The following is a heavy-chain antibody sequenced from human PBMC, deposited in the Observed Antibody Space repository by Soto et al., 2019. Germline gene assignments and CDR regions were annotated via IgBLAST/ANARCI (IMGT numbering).Heavy chain of an antibody. CDR2: ISYDGSNK. V-gene: IGHV3-30-3*01. D-gene: IGHD6-19*01. Sequence: VGSLRLSCAASGFTFSSYAMHWVRQAPGKGLEWVAVISYDGSNKYYADSVKGRFTISRDNSKNTLYLQMNSLRAEDTAVYYCARAVAGSLLPFDYWGQGTLVTVSS. J-gene: IGHJ4*02. CDR1: GFTFSSYA. CDR3: ARAVAGSLLPFDY.